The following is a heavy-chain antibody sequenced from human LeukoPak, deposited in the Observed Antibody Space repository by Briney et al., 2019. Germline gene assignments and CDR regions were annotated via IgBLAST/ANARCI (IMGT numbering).Heavy chain of an antibody. J-gene: IGHJ3*02. Sequence: GSLRLSCAASGFTFRTSGMNWVRQAPGKGLEWIGEIYHSGSTNYNPSLKSRVTISVDKSKTQFSLKLSSVTAADTAVYYCARDKWEPRYAFDIWGQGTMVTVSS. CDR3: ARDKWEPRYAFDI. CDR1: GFTFRTSGM. CDR2: IYHSGST. D-gene: IGHD1-26*01. V-gene: IGHV4-4*02.